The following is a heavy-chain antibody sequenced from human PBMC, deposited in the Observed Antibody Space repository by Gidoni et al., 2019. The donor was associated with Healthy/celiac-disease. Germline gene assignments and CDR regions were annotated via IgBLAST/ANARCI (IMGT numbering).Heavy chain of an antibody. V-gene: IGHV4-39*01. CDR1: GRSISSSSYY. CDR2: IYYSGST. J-gene: IGHJ5*02. Sequence: QLQLPESAPGLVKPSETLSLTCTVSGRSISSSSYYWGWSRQPPGKGLEWIGSIYYSGSTYYNPSIKSRVTISVDTSKNQFSLKLSSVTAADTAVYYCVGWAGALLVEMATTWFDPWGQGTLVTVSS. D-gene: IGHD5-12*01. CDR3: VGWAGALLVEMATTWFDP.